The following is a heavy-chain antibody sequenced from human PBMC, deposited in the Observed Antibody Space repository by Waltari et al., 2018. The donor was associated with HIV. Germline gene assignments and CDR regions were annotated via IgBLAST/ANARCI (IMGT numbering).Heavy chain of an antibody. V-gene: IGHV3-33*01. CDR2: IWFGGGDE. J-gene: IGHJ6*02. Sequence: QVQLVEAGGGVVQPGVPMSVAGVGSGFECSNSELHWVGQAPGKGLEWLAAIWFGGGDELYSDSVKGRFVISRDISKKMWLLQMNSLRAEDTAIYCCAREQSRGWDVWGRGTTGTVSS. CDR1: GFECSNSE. CDR3: AREQSRGWDV.